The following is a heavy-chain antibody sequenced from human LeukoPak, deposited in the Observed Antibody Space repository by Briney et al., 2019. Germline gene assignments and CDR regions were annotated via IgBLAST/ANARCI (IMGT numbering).Heavy chain of an antibody. J-gene: IGHJ5*02. CDR3: ARVGVVVAATYNWFDP. V-gene: IGHV4-34*01. CDR2: INHSGST. CDR1: GGSFSGYY. D-gene: IGHD2-15*01. Sequence: SETLSLTCAVYGGSFSGYYWSWIRQPPGKGLEWIGEINHSGSTNYNPSLKSRVTISVDTSKNQFSLKLSSVTATDTAVYYCARVGVVVAATYNWFDPWGQGTLVTVSS.